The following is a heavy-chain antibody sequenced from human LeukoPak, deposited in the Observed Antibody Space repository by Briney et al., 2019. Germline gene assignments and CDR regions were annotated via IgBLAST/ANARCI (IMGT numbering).Heavy chain of an antibody. D-gene: IGHD6-19*01. CDR2: MYLSGTT. CDR3: AKGHRYSSGWYWSHWFDP. V-gene: IGHV4-4*02. J-gene: IGHJ5*02. Sequence: SETLSLTCAVSGVSITSVNLWAWVRQPPGKGLEWVGEMYLSGTTTCNPSLRGRATISLDRSKNQVSLRLNSVTAADTAVYYCAKGHRYSSGWYWSHWFDPWGQGTLVTVSS. CDR1: GVSITSVNL.